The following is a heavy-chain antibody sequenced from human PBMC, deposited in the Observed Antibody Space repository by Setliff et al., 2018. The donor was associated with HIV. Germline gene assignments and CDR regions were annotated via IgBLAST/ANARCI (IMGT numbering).Heavy chain of an antibody. J-gene: IGHJ4*02. D-gene: IGHD3-10*01. CDR1: GVSISDHY. V-gene: IGHV4-59*11. Sequence: SETLSLTCFVSGVSISDHYWGWIRQPPGKGLEWIGYIYSGGTTQYNPSVESRVTMSLDTSRDQFSLNLRSVTAADTAVYYCAREESTEDYGSGSYGPTFPPPLIYWGQGTLVTVSS. CDR2: IYSGGTT. CDR3: AREESTEDYGSGSYGPTFPPPLIY.